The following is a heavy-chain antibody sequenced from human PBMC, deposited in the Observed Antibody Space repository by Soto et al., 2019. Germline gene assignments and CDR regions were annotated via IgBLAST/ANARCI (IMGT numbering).Heavy chain of an antibody. V-gene: IGHV4-39*01. CDR2: IYYRGST. Sequence: QLQLQESGPGLVKPSETLSLTCTVSGGSISSSYYWGWIRQPPGKGLEWIASIYYRGSTYYNPSLKSRVTISADTSKNQVSLKLSSVTAADTAVYYCARHAHVDTAMAPSDYWGQGTLVTVSS. J-gene: IGHJ4*02. D-gene: IGHD5-18*01. CDR3: ARHAHVDTAMAPSDY. CDR1: GGSISSSYY.